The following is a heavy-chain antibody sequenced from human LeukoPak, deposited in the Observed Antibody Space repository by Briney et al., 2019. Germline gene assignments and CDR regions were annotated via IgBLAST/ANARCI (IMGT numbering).Heavy chain of an antibody. CDR2: INHSGST. J-gene: IGHJ6*02. D-gene: IGHD2-2*01. CDR1: GGSFSGYY. Sequence: SETLSLTCAVYGGSFSGYYWSRIRQPPGKGLEWIGEINHSGSTNYNPSLKSRVTISVDTSKNQFSLKLSSVTAADTAVYYCASRARNIVVVPAARWYYYYGMDVWGQGTTVTVSS. V-gene: IGHV4-34*01. CDR3: ASRARNIVVVPAARWYYYYGMDV.